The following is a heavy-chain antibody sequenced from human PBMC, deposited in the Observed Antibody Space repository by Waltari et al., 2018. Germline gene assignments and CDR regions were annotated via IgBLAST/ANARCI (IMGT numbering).Heavy chain of an antibody. Sequence: QVQLQESGPGLVKPSQTLSLTCTVSGASITCAGHYWTWIRHRPGQGLEWIGYVYRSGSTYYTPSLKSRVTISLDTSRNHFSLTLTSVTAADTALYYCARPRSAYYYYGMDVWGQGTTVTVSS. CDR2: VYRSGST. J-gene: IGHJ6*02. CDR1: GASITCAGHY. V-gene: IGHV4-30-4*08. CDR3: ARPRSAYYYYGMDV. D-gene: IGHD3-3*01.